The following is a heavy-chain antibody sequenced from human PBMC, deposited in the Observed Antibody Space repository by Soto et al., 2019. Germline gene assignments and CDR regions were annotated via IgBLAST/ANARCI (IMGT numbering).Heavy chain of an antibody. Sequence: EVQVLESGGGLVQPGGSLRLSCAASGFTFTSYAMSWVRQAPGKGLEWVSAISGGGVSTYYADSVKGRFTISRDNSKNTVYLQMNSLRAEDTAVYHCAKGNYGVDYWGQGTLVTVSS. CDR2: ISGGGVST. CDR3: AKGNYGVDY. CDR1: GFTFTSYA. V-gene: IGHV3-23*01. D-gene: IGHD4-17*01. J-gene: IGHJ4*02.